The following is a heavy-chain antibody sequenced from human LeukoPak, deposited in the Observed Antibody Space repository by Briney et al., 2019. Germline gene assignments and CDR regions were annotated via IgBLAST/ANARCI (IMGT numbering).Heavy chain of an antibody. CDR3: ARARDRITMIVVGY. V-gene: IGHV3-21*01. CDR1: GFTFSSYS. Sequence: GGSLRLSCAASGFTFSSYSMNWVRQAPGKGLEWVSSISSSSRYIYYADSVKGRFTISRDNAKNSLYLQMNSLRAEDTAVYYCARARDRITMIVVGYWGQGTLVTVSS. D-gene: IGHD3-22*01. J-gene: IGHJ4*02. CDR2: ISSSSRYI.